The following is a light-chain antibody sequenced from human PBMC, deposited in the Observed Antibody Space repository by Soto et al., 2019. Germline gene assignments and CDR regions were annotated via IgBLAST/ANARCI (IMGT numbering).Light chain of an antibody. CDR3: QQYGSPPPYT. V-gene: IGKV3-20*01. J-gene: IGKJ2*01. CDR2: GSS. CDR1: QSVSNNY. Sequence: EVVLTQSPGTLSLSPGEKATLSCRASQSVSNNYLARYQQKPGQGPRLLIFGSSDRATGIPDRFSGSVSGTDFTLTISRLEPEDFAVYYCQQYGSPPPYTFGQGTKLEIK.